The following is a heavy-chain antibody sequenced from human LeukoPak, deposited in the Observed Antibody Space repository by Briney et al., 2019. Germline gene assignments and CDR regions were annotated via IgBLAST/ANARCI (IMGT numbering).Heavy chain of an antibody. Sequence: GGSLRLSCAASGFTFTPYTMLWVRQAPGKGLEYVSAITSNGDSTYYTNSVKGRFTISRDNSKNTPYLQMGSLRAEDMAVYYCARERAGYYLDYWGQGTLVTVSS. V-gene: IGHV3-64*01. CDR1: GFTFTPYT. D-gene: IGHD3-9*01. J-gene: IGHJ4*02. CDR2: ITSNGDST. CDR3: ARERAGYYLDY.